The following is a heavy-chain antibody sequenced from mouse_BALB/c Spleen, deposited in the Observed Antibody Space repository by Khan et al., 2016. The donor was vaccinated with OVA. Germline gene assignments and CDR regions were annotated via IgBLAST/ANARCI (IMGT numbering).Heavy chain of an antibody. D-gene: IGHD3-3*01. Sequence: QVQLKESGPGLVAPSQSLSITCTVSGFSLTSYDVYWIRQPPGKGLECLGVIGAGGSTNYNSALMSRLSISKDNSKSQVFLKMNSLQTDDTAMYHCAREGLDAFAYWGQGTLVTVSA. CDR2: IGAGGST. J-gene: IGHJ3*01. V-gene: IGHV2-9*02. CDR1: GFSLTSYD. CDR3: AREGLDAFAY.